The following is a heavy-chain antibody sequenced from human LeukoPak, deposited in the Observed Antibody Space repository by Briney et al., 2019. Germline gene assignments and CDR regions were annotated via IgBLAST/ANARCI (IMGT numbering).Heavy chain of an antibody. CDR1: GYSFTSYW. D-gene: IGHD3-10*01. J-gene: IGHJ3*02. CDR2: IYPGDSDT. V-gene: IGHV5-51*01. Sequence: GESLKISCKGSGYSFTSYWIGWVRQMPGKGLEWMGIIYPGDSDTRYSPSFQGQVTISADKSISTAYLQWSSLKASDTAMYYCARRITMVRGVITDAFDIWAKGQWSPSLQ. CDR3: ARRITMVRGVITDAFDI.